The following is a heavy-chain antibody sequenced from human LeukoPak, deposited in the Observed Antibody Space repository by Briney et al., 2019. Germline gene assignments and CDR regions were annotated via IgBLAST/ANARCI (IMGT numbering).Heavy chain of an antibody. Sequence: ASVKVSCKASGYTFTSYAMHWVRKAPGQRLERMGWINAGNGNTKYSQKFQGRVTITRDTSASTAYMELSSLRSEDTAVYYCARGGGTYYYGSGSYYTFDYWGQGTLVTVSS. J-gene: IGHJ4*02. D-gene: IGHD3-10*01. CDR2: INAGNGNT. CDR3: ARGGGTYYYGSGSYYTFDY. V-gene: IGHV1-3*01. CDR1: GYTFTSYA.